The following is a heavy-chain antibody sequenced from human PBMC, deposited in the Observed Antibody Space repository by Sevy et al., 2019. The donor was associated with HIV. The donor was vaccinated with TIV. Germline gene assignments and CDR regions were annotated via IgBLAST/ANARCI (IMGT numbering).Heavy chain of an antibody. J-gene: IGHJ3*02. CDR3: AGGRYDSSGSFDAFDI. CDR1: GFTFSSYA. D-gene: IGHD3-22*01. Sequence: LSLTCAASGFTFSSYAMNWVRQAPGKGLEWVSTIFGNGGVTYYAESVKGRFTISRDSSKKTLYLQMNSLRAEDTAVYYRAGGRYDSSGSFDAFDIWGQGTMVTVSS. CDR2: IFGNGGVT. V-gene: IGHV3-23*01.